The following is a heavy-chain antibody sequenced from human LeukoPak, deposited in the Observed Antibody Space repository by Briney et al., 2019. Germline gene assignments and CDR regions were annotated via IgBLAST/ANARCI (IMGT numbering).Heavy chain of an antibody. D-gene: IGHD3-9*01. CDR2: INPNSGGT. CDR3: ARDSLYYDILTGSGWFDP. V-gene: IGHV1-2*02. CDR1: GYTFIDYF. Sequence: VASVKVSCKASGYTFIDYFMYWVRQAPGQGLEWMGWINPNSGGTNYAQKFQGRVTMTRDTSISTAYMELSRLRSDDTAVYYCARDSLYYDILTGSGWFDPWGQGTLVTVSS. J-gene: IGHJ5*02.